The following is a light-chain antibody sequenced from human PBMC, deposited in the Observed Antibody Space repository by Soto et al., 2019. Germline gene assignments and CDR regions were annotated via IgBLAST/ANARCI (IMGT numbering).Light chain of an antibody. CDR2: AND. J-gene: IGLJ1*01. CDR3: QSYDSSLSGYV. CDR1: SSNIGAGYD. Sequence: QSVLTQPPSVSGAPGQRVTISCTGSSSNIGAGYDVHWYQQLPGTAPKLLIYANDYRPSGVPGRFSGSKSGTSASLAITGLQAEDEADYYCQSYDSSLSGYVFGPGTRSPS. V-gene: IGLV1-40*01.